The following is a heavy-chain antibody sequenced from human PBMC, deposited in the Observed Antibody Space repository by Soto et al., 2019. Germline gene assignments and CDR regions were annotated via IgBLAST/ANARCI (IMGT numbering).Heavy chain of an antibody. V-gene: IGHV3-23*01. D-gene: IGHD3-16*02. CDR1: GFTFSSYA. J-gene: IGHJ6*02. CDR2: ISGSGGST. CDR3: AKSPHQPIMITFGGVIVYYYYGMDV. Sequence: GGSLRLSCAASGFTFSSYAMSWVRQAPGKGLEWVSAISGSGGSTYYADSVKGRFTISRDNSKNPLYLQMSSLRAEDTAVYYCAKSPHQPIMITFGGVIVYYYYGMDVWGQGTTVTVSS.